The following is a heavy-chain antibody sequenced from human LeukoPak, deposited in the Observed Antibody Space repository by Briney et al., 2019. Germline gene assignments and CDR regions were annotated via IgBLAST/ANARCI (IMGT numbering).Heavy chain of an antibody. CDR3: ATSQGSWPDYFDY. V-gene: IGHV3-48*03. CDR1: GFTFSSYE. CDR2: ISTSGNSI. D-gene: IGHD6-13*01. J-gene: IGHJ4*01. Sequence: GGSLRLSCAASGFTFSSYEMNWVRQAPGKGLEWVSYISTSGNSIYYADSVKGRFTISRDNTKNSLFLQMNSLRAEDTAVYYCATSQGSWPDYFDYWGQGTLVTVSS.